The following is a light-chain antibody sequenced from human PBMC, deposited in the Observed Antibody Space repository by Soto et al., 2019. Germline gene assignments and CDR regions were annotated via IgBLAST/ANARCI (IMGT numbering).Light chain of an antibody. J-gene: IGLJ1*01. V-gene: IGLV2-23*02. CDR1: SSDVGHYNF. CDR3: CSYAGGSTDV. CDR2: EVY. Sequence: QSVLTQPASVSGSPGQSITISCTGTSSDVGHYNFVSWYQQYPGKAPKVMIYEVYERPSGVSDRFSGSKSGSTASLTISGLQVEDEADYYCCSYAGGSTDVFGTGTKVTVL.